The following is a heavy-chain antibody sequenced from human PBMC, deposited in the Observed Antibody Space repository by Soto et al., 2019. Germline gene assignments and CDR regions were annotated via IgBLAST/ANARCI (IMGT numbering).Heavy chain of an antibody. J-gene: IGHJ4*01. CDR2: ISSSSSYI. CDR1: GFTFSSYS. CDR3: ALDYGPDFDY. Sequence: EVQLVESGGGLVKPGGSLRLSCAASGFTFSSYSMNWVSQAPGKWLEWVSSISSSSSYIYYADSVKGRFTISRDKAKNSLYLQMNSLRAEDTAVYYCALDYGPDFDYWGHGTLVTVSS. D-gene: IGHD4-17*01. V-gene: IGHV3-21*01.